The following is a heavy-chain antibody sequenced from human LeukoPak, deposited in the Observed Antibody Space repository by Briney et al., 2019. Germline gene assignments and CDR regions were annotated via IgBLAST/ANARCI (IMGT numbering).Heavy chain of an antibody. CDR3: ARDNRPTGSGWYFRQNYFDY. J-gene: IGHJ4*02. D-gene: IGHD6-19*01. CDR1: GYTFTGYY. CDR2: INTNTGNP. Sequence: ASVKVSCKASGYTFTGYYMHWVRQAPGQGLEWMGWINTNTGNPTYAQGFTGRFVFSLDTSVSTAYLQISSLKAEDTAVYYCARDNRPTGSGWYFRQNYFDYWGQGTLVTVSS. V-gene: IGHV7-4-1*02.